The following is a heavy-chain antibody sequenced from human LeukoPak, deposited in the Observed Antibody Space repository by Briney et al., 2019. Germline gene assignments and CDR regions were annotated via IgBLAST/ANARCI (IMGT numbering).Heavy chain of an antibody. D-gene: IGHD2-15*01. CDR3: ARDPPGGCSGGNCYPSYYYMDV. J-gene: IGHJ6*03. V-gene: IGHV3-7*01. Sequence: GGSLRLSCAASGFTFSSYWMTWVRQAPGKGLEWVANIKQDGSEKYSVDSVKGRFTISRDNARNSLYLQMNSLRAEDTAVYYCARDPPGGCSGGNCYPSYYYMDVWGKGTTVTVSS. CDR1: GFTFSSYW. CDR2: IKQDGSEK.